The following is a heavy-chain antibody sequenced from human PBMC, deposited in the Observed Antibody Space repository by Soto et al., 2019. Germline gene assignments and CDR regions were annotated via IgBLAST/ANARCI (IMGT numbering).Heavy chain of an antibody. Sequence: EVQLVPSGAEVKKPGESLKISCKGSGYSFTSYWIGWVRQMPGKGLELMGIIYPGDSDTRYSPSFQGQVTISADKSISTAYLQWSSLKASDTAMYYCARTAAAGKYYYGMDVWGQGTTVTVSS. J-gene: IGHJ6*02. D-gene: IGHD6-13*01. V-gene: IGHV5-51*01. CDR3: ARTAAAGKYYYGMDV. CDR2: IYPGDSDT. CDR1: GYSFTSYW.